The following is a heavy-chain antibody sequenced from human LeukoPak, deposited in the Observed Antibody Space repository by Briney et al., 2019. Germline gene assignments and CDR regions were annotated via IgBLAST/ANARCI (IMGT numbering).Heavy chain of an antibody. D-gene: IGHD3-9*01. CDR2: ISGSGGST. CDR1: GFTFSRYW. CDR3: AKDPRDYDILTGDDY. J-gene: IGHJ4*02. V-gene: IGHV3-23*01. Sequence: GGSLRLSCAASGFTFSRYWMTWVRQAPGKGLEWVSAISGSGGSTYYADSVKGRFTISRDNSKNTLYLQMNSLRAEDTAVYYCAKDPRDYDILTGDDYWGQGTLVTVSS.